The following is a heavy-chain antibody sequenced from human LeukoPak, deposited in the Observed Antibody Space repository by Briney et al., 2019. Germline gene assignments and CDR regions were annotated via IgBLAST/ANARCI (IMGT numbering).Heavy chain of an antibody. CDR1: GFTFSSYA. CDR3: AKDHEFRITMIVVFVGAFDI. J-gene: IGHJ3*02. Sequence: PGGSLRLSCAASGFTFSSYAMSWVRQAPGKGLEWVSAISGSGGSTYYADSVKGRFTISRDNSKNTLYMQMNSLRAEHTAVYYCAKDHEFRITMIVVFVGAFDIWRQGTMVTVSS. D-gene: IGHD3-22*01. V-gene: IGHV3-23*01. CDR2: ISGSGGST.